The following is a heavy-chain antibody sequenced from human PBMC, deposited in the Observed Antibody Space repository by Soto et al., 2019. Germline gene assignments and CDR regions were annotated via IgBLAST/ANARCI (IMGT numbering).Heavy chain of an antibody. V-gene: IGHV3-11*01. D-gene: IGHD3-10*01. Sequence: QVQLVGSGGGLVKPGGSLRLSCAASGFTFSDYYMSWIRQAPGKGLEWVSYISSSGSTIYYADSVKGRFTISRDNAKNSLYLQMNSLRAEDTAVYYCARVVDEYYYGSGSYFPSPFFDYWGQGTLVTVSS. CDR3: ARVVDEYYYGSGSYFPSPFFDY. J-gene: IGHJ4*02. CDR2: ISSSGSTI. CDR1: GFTFSDYY.